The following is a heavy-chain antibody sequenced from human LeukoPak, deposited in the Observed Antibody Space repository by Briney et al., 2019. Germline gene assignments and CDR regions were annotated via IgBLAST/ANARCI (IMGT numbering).Heavy chain of an antibody. CDR1: GGSFSGYY. J-gene: IGHJ6*02. CDR2: INHSGST. Sequence: PSETLSLTCAVYGGSFSGYYWSWIRQPPGKGLEWIGEINHSGSTNYNPSLKSRVTIPVDTSKNQFSLKLSSVTAADTAVYYCARVKKRSIAARDYYYYGMDVWGQGTTVTVSS. V-gene: IGHV4-34*01. D-gene: IGHD6-6*01. CDR3: ARVKKRSIAARDYYYYGMDV.